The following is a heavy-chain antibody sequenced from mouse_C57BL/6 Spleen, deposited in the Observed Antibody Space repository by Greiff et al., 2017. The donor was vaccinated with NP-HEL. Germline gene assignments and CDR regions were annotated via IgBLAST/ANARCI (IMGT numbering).Heavy chain of an antibody. V-gene: IGHV1-55*01. CDR1: GYTFTSYW. CDR3: ARNDYDYYYAMDY. D-gene: IGHD2-4*01. Sequence: QVQLKQPGAELVKPGASVKMSCKASGYTFTSYWITWVKQRPGQGLEWIGDIYPGSGSTNYNEKFKSKATLTVDTSSSTAYMQLSSLTSEDSAVYYCARNDYDYYYAMDYWGQGTSVTVSS. CDR2: IYPGSGST. J-gene: IGHJ4*01.